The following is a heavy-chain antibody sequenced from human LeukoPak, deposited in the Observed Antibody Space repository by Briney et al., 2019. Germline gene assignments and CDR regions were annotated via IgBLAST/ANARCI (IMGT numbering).Heavy chain of an antibody. Sequence: SETLSLTRTVPGGSISSYYWSWIRQPPGKGLEWIGYIYYSGSTNYNPSLKSRVTISVDTSKNQFSLKLSSVTAADTAVYYCARAISGSYSRAFDIWGQGTMVTVSS. CDR1: GGSISSYY. V-gene: IGHV4-59*01. J-gene: IGHJ3*02. D-gene: IGHD1-26*01. CDR3: ARAISGSYSRAFDI. CDR2: IYYSGST.